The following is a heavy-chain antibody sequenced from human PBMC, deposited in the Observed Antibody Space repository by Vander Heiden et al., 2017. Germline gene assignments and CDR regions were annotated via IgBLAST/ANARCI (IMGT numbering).Heavy chain of an antibody. CDR3: AKDWYRYYYYGMDV. V-gene: IGHV3-23*01. J-gene: IGHJ6*02. D-gene: IGHD1-26*01. CDR1: GFTFCSYA. CDR2: ISGSGGST. Sequence: EVQLLQSGGGLVQPGGSLRPSCAASGFTFCSYAMRWLRSAPGKGLGWVSAISGSGGSTCYADSVKGRFSISRDNFKNTLYLRRNSGGWEDTAVDYCAKDWYRYYYYGMDVWGQGTTVTVSS.